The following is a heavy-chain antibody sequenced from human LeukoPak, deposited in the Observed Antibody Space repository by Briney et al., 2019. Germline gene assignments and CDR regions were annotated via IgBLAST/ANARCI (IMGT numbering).Heavy chain of an antibody. D-gene: IGHD3-22*01. CDR1: GFAVSSNY. CDR3: AKDPPDYYDSSGEVVY. V-gene: IGHV3-53*01. Sequence: GGSLRLSCAASGFAVSSNYMSWVRQAPGKGLEWVSMIYSGGSTNYADSVEGRFTISRDNSKNTLYLQMNSLRAEDTAVYYCAKDPPDYYDSSGEVVYWGQGTLVTVSS. CDR2: IYSGGST. J-gene: IGHJ4*02.